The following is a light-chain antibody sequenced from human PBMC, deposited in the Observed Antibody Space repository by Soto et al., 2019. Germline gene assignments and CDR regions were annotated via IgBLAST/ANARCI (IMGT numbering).Light chain of an antibody. CDR3: SAYTSSSTGF. CDR1: SSDVGGYNF. V-gene: IGLV2-14*01. J-gene: IGLJ1*01. CDR2: DVS. Sequence: QSALTQPASVSGSPGQSITISCTGTSSDVGGYNFVSWYQQHPGKAPKLVIYDVSNRPSGVSNRFSGSKSGNTASLTISGIQAEYEADYYCSAYTSSSTGFFGTGTKLTGL.